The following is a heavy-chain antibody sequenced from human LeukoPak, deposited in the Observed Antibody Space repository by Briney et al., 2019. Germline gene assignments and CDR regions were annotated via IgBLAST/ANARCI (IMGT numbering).Heavy chain of an antibody. CDR3: ARRFRIVGATTGLIDY. D-gene: IGHD1-26*01. CDR2: IIPILGIA. Sequence: GASVKVSCKASGGTFSSYAISWVRQAPGQGLEWMGRIIPILGIANYAQKFQGRVTITADKSTSAAYMELSSLRSEDTAVYYCARRFRIVGATTGLIDYWGRGTLVTVSS. J-gene: IGHJ4*02. V-gene: IGHV1-69*04. CDR1: GGTFSSYA.